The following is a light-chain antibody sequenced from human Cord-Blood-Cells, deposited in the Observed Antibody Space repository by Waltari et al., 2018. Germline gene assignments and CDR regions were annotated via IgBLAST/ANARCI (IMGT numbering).Light chain of an antibody. V-gene: IGLV2-8*01. CDR3: SSYAGSNKRV. CDR2: EVS. J-gene: IGLJ3*02. CDR1: SSDVGGYNY. Sequence: QSALTPPPPASGSPGQSVTISRTGASSDVGGYNYVSWYQQHPGKAPKLMIYEVSKRPSGVPDRFSGSKSGNTASLTVSGLQAEDEADYYCSSYAGSNKRVFGGGTKLTVL.